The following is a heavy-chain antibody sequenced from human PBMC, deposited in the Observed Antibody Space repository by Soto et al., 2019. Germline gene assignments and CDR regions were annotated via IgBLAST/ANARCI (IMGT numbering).Heavy chain of an antibody. J-gene: IGHJ5*02. V-gene: IGHV4-39*01. CDR1: GGSLSSSSYY. CDR2: IYYSGST. Sequence: QLQLQESGPGLVKPSGTLSLTCTVSGGSLSSSSYYWGWIRQPPGKGLEWIGSIYYSGSTYYNPSLKSRVTISVDTSKNQFSLKLSSVTAADTAVYYCARHSKVPAAIPWFDPWGQGTLVTVSS. D-gene: IGHD2-2*01. CDR3: ARHSKVPAAIPWFDP.